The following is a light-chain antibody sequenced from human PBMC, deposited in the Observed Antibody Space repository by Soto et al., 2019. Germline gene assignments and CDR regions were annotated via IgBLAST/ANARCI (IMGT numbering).Light chain of an antibody. CDR2: RTN. V-gene: IGLV1-47*01. Sequence: QSVLTQPPSASGTPGQRVTISCSGSTSNIASNSVYWYQQLPGTAPKLLIYRTNQRPSGVPDRFSGSESGTSASLAISGLRSEDEAHYYCAAWDDSLSGVVFGGGTKLTVL. CDR3: AAWDDSLSGVV. CDR1: TSNIASNS. J-gene: IGLJ2*01.